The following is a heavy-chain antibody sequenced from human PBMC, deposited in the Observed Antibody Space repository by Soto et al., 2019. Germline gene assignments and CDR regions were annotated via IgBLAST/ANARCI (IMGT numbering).Heavy chain of an antibody. CDR2: ISLYSDGT. J-gene: IGHJ5*02. V-gene: IGHV1-18*01. D-gene: IGHD2-2*01. Sequence: QVQLVQSGGEVKRPGASVKVSCKTSGYTFSKYGITWVGQAPGQPLEWLGWISLYSDGTNYAQKFQGRVSMTTDTSTTTAYMQLRSLRSDDTAVYYCARVVPDAEAWFGPWGQGTLVTVSS. CDR3: ARVVPDAEAWFGP. CDR1: GYTFSKYG.